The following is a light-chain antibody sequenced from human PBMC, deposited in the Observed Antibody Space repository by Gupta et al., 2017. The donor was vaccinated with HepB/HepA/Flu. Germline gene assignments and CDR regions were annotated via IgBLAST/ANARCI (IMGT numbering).Light chain of an antibody. CDR2: GAS. CDR3: QHVGSPPYP. CDR1: QSITVSY. J-gene: IGKJ3*01. Sequence: IVLTQSPGTMSLSPGERATLSCRATQSITVSYLAWFQQKPGQAPRLLMSGASTRATGIPDRFSGRGSGTDFTLTIERLEPEDFAVYYCQHVGSPPYPFGPGTKIEIK. V-gene: IGKV3-20*01.